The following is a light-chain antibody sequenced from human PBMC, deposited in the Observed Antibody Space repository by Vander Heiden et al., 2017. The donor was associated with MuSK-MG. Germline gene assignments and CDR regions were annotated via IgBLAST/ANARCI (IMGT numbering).Light chain of an antibody. V-gene: IGLV3-1*01. CDR2: QES. CDR3: QAWDSSNVV. Sequence: SSALPQPPPVSVSPGQIASITCAVDKWGDKYACGNQQKAGQCPVLVIDQESKRPSGSAERFSGWTSGSTATLTSSGTQAMGEGHYYCQAWDSSNVVFGGGTKLTVL. CDR1: KWGDKY. J-gene: IGLJ2*01.